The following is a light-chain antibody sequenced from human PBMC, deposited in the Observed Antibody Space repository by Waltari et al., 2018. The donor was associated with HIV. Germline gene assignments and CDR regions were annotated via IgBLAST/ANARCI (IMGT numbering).Light chain of an antibody. CDR1: RDLTTN. J-gene: IGKJ2*01. Sequence: VMTQSPSTMSVSPGETATLSCRASRDLTTNLAWFQQRPGQSPRPLIYDASTRVTGIPGRFSGSGSGTQFTLTIANFQSEDFAVYYCQQYYTWPYTFGRGAKVEI. CDR2: DAS. CDR3: QQYYTWPYT. V-gene: IGKV3-15*01.